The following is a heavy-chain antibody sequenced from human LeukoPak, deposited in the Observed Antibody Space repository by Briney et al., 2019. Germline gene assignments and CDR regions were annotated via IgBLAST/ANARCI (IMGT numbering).Heavy chain of an antibody. CDR1: GYTFTSYD. J-gene: IGHJ1*01. D-gene: IGHD2-2*02. V-gene: IGHV1-18*01. CDR3: ARVHCSSTSCYTGYFQH. CDR2: ISAYNGNT. Sequence: ASVKVSCKASGYTFTSYDISWVRQAPGQGLEWMGWISAYNGNTNYAQKFQGRVTMTRDTSISTAYMELSRLRSDDTAVYYCARVHCSSTSCYTGYFQHWGQGTLVTVSS.